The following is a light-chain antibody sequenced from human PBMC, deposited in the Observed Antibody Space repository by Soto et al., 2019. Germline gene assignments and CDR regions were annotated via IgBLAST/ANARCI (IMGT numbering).Light chain of an antibody. Sequence: EIQVTQSRSSLSASVEDRVVITCRASQSISNHLNWYQQKPWKAPKLLIFAASSLQSGVPSRFSGSRSGPDFTLTISSLQPEDFATYYCQQSYSSPPTFGQGTKVDI. CDR2: AAS. J-gene: IGKJ1*01. CDR3: QQSYSSPPT. CDR1: QSISNH. V-gene: IGKV1-39*01.